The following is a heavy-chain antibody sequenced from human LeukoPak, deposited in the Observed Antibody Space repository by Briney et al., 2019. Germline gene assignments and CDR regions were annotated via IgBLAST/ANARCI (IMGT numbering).Heavy chain of an antibody. CDR1: GGSVSSGGYS. Sequence: PSQTLSLTCAVSGGSVSSGGYSWSWIRQPPGKGLEWIGYIYHSGSTYYNPSLKSRVTISVDRSKNQFSLKLSSVTAADTAVYYCARGQGTIFGVVIGSHDAFDIWGQGTMVTVSS. CDR2: IYHSGST. V-gene: IGHV4-30-2*01. CDR3: ARGQGTIFGVVIGSHDAFDI. J-gene: IGHJ3*02. D-gene: IGHD3-3*01.